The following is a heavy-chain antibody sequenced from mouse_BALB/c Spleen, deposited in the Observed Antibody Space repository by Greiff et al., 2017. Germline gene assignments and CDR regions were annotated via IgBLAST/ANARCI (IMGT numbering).Heavy chain of an antibody. Sequence: DVQLQESGPGLVKPSKSLSLTCSVTGYSITSGYYWNWIRQFPGNKLEWMGYISYDGSNNYNPSLKNRISITRDTSKNQFFLKLNSVTTEDTATYYCAREGWSPAWFAYWGQGTLVTVSA. J-gene: IGHJ3*01. D-gene: IGHD2-3*01. CDR3: AREGWSPAWFAY. CDR1: GYSITSGYY. V-gene: IGHV3-6*02. CDR2: ISYDGSN.